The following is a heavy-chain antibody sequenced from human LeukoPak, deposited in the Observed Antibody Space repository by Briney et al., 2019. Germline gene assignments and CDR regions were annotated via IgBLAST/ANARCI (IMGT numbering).Heavy chain of an antibody. Sequence: ASVKVSCKASGYTFTGYFMHWVRQAPGQGLEWMGWSNPNNSDREYAQKFQGRVTMTRDTSISTAYMELSRLRSDDTAVYYCAREGRSSWYRGWFDPWGQGTLVTVSS. CDR2: SNPNNSDR. D-gene: IGHD6-13*01. CDR1: GYTFTGYF. V-gene: IGHV1-2*02. J-gene: IGHJ5*02. CDR3: AREGRSSWYRGWFDP.